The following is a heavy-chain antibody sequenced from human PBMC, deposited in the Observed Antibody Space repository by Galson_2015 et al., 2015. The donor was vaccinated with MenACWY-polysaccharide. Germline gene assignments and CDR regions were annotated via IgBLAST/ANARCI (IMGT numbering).Heavy chain of an antibody. CDR2: ISTFNGNT. V-gene: IGHV1-18*01. D-gene: IGHD6-13*01. CDR1: GYTFTSFP. CDR3: ATDRSGIYDY. J-gene: IGHJ4*02. Sequence: QSGAEVKKPGASVKVSCNPSGYTFTSFPMSWLRQAPGQGLEWMGWISTFNGNTNYAPKLQGRITLTTDTSTSTAYMDLRSLRSDDTAVYYCATDRSGIYDYWGQGTLVTVSS.